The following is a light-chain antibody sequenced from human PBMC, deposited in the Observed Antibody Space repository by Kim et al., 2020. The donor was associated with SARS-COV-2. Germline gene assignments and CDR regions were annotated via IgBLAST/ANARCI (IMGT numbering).Light chain of an antibody. CDR3: QSADSSGTYVV. J-gene: IGLJ2*01. Sequence: PGQKARITCSGDALPKQYAYWYQQKPGQAPVLVIYKDSERPSGIPERFSGSSSGTTVTLTISGGQAEDEADYYCQSADSSGTYVVFGGGTQLTVL. CDR1: ALPKQY. V-gene: IGLV3-25*03. CDR2: KDS.